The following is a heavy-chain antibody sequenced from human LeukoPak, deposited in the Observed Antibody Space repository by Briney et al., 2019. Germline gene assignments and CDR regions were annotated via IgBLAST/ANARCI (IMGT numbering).Heavy chain of an antibody. V-gene: IGHV3-30*18. Sequence: GGSLRLSCAASGFTFSYYGMHWVRQAPGKGLEWVALISYDGSNKYYGDSVKGRFTISRDNAKNSLYLQMNSLRAEDTAVYYCAKDRGDYDFWSTNTAGSMDVWGKGTTVTVSS. CDR3: AKDRGDYDFWSTNTAGSMDV. CDR1: GFTFSYYG. D-gene: IGHD3-3*01. J-gene: IGHJ6*03. CDR2: ISYDGSNK.